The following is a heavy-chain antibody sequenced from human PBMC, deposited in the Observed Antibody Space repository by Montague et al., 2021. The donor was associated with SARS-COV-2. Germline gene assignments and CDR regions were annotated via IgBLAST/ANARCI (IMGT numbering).Heavy chain of an antibody. CDR1: GGSVSSYY. CDR2: IYTSGTT. V-gene: IGHV4-4*07. D-gene: IGHD3-10*01. J-gene: IGHJ6*02. CDR3: AGGSGIINCYNSGMDV. Sequence: SETLSLTCTVSGGSVSSYYWSWIRQPAGKGLEWIGRIYTSGTTNYNPSLKSRVTMSVDTSKNQFSLQLSSVTAADTAVYYCAGGSGIINCYNSGMDVWGQGTTVTVSS.